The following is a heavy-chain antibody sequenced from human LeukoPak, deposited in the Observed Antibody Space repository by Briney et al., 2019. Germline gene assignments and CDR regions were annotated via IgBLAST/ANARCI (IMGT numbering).Heavy chain of an antibody. Sequence: PGGSLRLSCAASGFTFSSYSMNWVRQAPGKGLEWVSSISSSSSYIYYADSVKGRFTISRDNAKNSLYLQMNSLRAEDTAVYYCARAYRGADGDNHDAFDIWGQGTMVTVSS. CDR3: ARAYRGADGDNHDAFDI. J-gene: IGHJ3*02. D-gene: IGHD4-17*01. CDR2: ISSSSSYI. CDR1: GFTFSSYS. V-gene: IGHV3-21*01.